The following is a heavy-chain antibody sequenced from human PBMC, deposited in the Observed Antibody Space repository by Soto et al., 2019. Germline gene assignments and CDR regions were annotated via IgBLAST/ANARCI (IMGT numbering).Heavy chain of an antibody. CDR2: ISGSGGST. D-gene: IGHD1-26*01. CDR3: ANSEWELLNWFDP. CDR1: GFTFNNYA. J-gene: IGHJ5*02. Sequence: EVQLLESGGGLVQPGGSLRLSCAASGFTFNNYAMNWVRQAPGKGLEWVSTISGSGGSTYYADSVKGRFTISRDNSKNTLYLQMNSLRAEDTAVYYCANSEWELLNWFDPWGQGTLVTVSS. V-gene: IGHV3-23*01.